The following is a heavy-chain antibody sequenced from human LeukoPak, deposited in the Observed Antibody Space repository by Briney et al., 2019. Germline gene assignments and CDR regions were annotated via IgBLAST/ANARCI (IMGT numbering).Heavy chain of an antibody. V-gene: IGHV4-59*01. J-gene: IGHJ5*02. CDR3: ARGTGYCSVGSCS. CDR2: IYYSGST. Sequence: SETLSLTCTGSGCSISSYHLSWIRQPPGKGPEGIGYIYYSGSTNYNPSLKSRVTMSVDTSKNQFSLKLSSVTAADTAVYYCARGTGYCSVGSCSWGQGTLVTVSS. D-gene: IGHD2-15*01. CDR1: GCSISSYH.